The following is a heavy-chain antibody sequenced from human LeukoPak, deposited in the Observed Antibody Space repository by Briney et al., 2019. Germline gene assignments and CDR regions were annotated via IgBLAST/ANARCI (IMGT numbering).Heavy chain of an antibody. CDR1: GFTLEDYG. CDR2: INWNGGNT. J-gene: IGHJ4*02. V-gene: IGHV3-20*04. D-gene: IGHD3-10*01. Sequence: GGSLRLSCVASGFTLEDYGMSWVRQAPGKGLEWVSGINWNGGNTGYADSVKGRFTISRDNAKNSLYLQMNSLRAEDTALYYCARGYLVRNDYWGQGTLVTVSS. CDR3: ARGYLVRNDY.